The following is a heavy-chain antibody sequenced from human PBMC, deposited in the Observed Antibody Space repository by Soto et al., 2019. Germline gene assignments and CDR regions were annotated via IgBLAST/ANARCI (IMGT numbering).Heavy chain of an antibody. V-gene: IGHV3-7*05. D-gene: IGHD6-19*01. Sequence: EVQLVESGGGLVQPGGSLRLSCAASGFTFSSYWMSWVRQAPGKGLEWVANIKQDGSEKSYVDSVKGRFTISRDNAKNSLYLQMNSLRAEDTAVYYCARDQGSGDYYYGMDVWGQGTTVTVSS. CDR3: ARDQGSGDYYYGMDV. CDR1: GFTFSSYW. CDR2: IKQDGSEK. J-gene: IGHJ6*02.